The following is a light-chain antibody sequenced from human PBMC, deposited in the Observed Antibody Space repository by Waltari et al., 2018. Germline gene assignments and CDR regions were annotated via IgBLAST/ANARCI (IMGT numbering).Light chain of an antibody. CDR1: NIGTYS. Sequence: SYVVTQPPSVSVAPGETATITCGGANIGTYSLHWYQQKAGQAPVLVIFYDRDRPSGIPDRFSGSNSGNTATLTISRVEAGDEARYYCHVWHPHVDPGVFGTGTEVTVL. CDR3: HVWHPHVDPGV. V-gene: IGLV3-21*04. J-gene: IGLJ1*01. CDR2: YDR.